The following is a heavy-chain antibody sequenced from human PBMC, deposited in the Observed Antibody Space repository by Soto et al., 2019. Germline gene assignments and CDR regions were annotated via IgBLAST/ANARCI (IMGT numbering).Heavy chain of an antibody. D-gene: IGHD2-21*01. V-gene: IGHV3-66*01. Sequence: GGSLRLSCAASGFTVSSKYMTWVRQAPGKGLEWVSLIQSGGTTYYADSVKGRFTISRDTSENTLHLQMDSLRVEDTAVYYCARDVVFCFVGGAAGTQLYTWGKGT. CDR2: IQSGGTT. CDR1: GFTVSSKY. CDR3: ARDVVFCFVGGAAGTQLYT. J-gene: IGHJ6*03.